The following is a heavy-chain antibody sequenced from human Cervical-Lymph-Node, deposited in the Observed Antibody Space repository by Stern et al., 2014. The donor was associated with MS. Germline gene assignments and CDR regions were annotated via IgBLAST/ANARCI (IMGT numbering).Heavy chain of an antibody. CDR2: INSYGSST. J-gene: IGHJ6*02. Sequence: EMQLVESGGGLVQPGGSLRLSCAASGFIFSGFWMPWVRQAPGKGLVWVSHINSYGSSTTYVDSVKGRFTISRDNAKNTLYLQMNSLRAEDTAVYYCARGHYYGMDVWGQGTTVTVSS. V-gene: IGHV3-74*02. CDR3: ARGHYYGMDV. CDR1: GFIFSGFW.